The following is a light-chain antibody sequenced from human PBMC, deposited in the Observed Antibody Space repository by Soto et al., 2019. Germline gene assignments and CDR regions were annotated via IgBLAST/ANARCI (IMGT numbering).Light chain of an antibody. CDR1: ESVSTN. Sequence: TQSLATLYLAPWERVTLSCRASESVSTNLAWYQQKAGQAPRLRIYGASTRATGIPARFSGSGSGTEFTLTISGLQSEDFAVYYCQQYSIWRTFGQGTKV. CDR3: QQYSIWRT. CDR2: GAS. J-gene: IGKJ1*01. V-gene: IGKV3-15*01.